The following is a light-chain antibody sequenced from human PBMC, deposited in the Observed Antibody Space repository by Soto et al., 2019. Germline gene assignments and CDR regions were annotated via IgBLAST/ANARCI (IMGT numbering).Light chain of an antibody. J-gene: IGKJ2*01. CDR2: DAS. Sequence: DIQMTQSPSTLSASVGDRVTITCRASQSISSWLAWYQQKPGKAPKLLIYDASSLESGVPSRFSGSGSGTEFTLTIRSLQPDDFATYYCHQYNSYSQTFGQGTKLEIK. V-gene: IGKV1-5*01. CDR3: HQYNSYSQT. CDR1: QSISSW.